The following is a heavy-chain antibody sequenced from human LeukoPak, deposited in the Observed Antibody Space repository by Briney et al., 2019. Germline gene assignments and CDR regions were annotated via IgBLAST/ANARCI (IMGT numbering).Heavy chain of an antibody. CDR1: GYTFTGYY. D-gene: IGHD3-22*01. CDR2: INPNSGGT. J-gene: IGHJ4*02. CDR3: ARVRGYYDSSGWDYFDY. V-gene: IGHV1-2*02. Sequence: ASVKVSCKASGYTFTGYYMHWVRQAPGQGLEGMGWINPNSGGTKYAQKFQGRVTMTRDTSISTAYMELSRLRSDDTAVYYCARVRGYYDSSGWDYFDYWGQGTLVTVSS.